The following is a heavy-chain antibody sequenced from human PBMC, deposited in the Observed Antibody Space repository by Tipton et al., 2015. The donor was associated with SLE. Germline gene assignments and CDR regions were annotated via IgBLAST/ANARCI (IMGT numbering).Heavy chain of an antibody. CDR3: ARHLRSVAGPTNSQH. CDR1: GGSISRSSYY. Sequence: TLSLTCTVSGGSISRSSYYWGWIRQFPGKGLEWIGSIYYSGTTYYNPSLKSRVTISVDTSKNQFSLKLSSVTAADTAVYYCARHLRSVAGPTNSQHWGQGTLVTVSS. V-gene: IGHV4-39*07. CDR2: IYYSGTT. D-gene: IGHD6-19*01. J-gene: IGHJ1*01.